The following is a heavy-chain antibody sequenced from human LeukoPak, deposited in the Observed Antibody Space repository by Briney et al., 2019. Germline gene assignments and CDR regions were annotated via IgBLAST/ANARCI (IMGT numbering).Heavy chain of an antibody. Sequence: PSETLSLTCTVSGGSISSSSYYWGWIRQPPGKGLEWIGSIYYSGSTYYNPSLKSRVTISVDTSKNQFSLKLSSVTAADTAVYYCASRERSSGYFGYWGQGTLVTVSS. CDR1: GGSISSSSYY. CDR3: ASRERSSGYFGY. D-gene: IGHD3-22*01. CDR2: IYYSGST. J-gene: IGHJ4*02. V-gene: IGHV4-39*01.